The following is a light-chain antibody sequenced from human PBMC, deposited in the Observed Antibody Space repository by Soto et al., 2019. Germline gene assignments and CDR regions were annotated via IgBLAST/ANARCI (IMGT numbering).Light chain of an antibody. CDR1: SSNIGSNY. Sequence: QSVLTQPPSASGTPGQRVTISCSGSSSNIGSNYEYWYQQLPGTAPKLLIYRNNQRPSGVPDRFSGSKSGTSASLAISGLRSEDEADYYCAAWDDSLSVVFGGGTKLTVL. CDR3: AAWDDSLSVV. J-gene: IGLJ2*01. V-gene: IGLV1-47*01. CDR2: RNN.